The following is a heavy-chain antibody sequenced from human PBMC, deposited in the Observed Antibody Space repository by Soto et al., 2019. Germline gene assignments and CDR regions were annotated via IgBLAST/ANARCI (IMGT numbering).Heavy chain of an antibody. V-gene: IGHV4-59*08. J-gene: IGHJ4*02. Sequence: QVQLQKSGPGLVKPSETLSLTCTVSGGSISSYHWSWIRHAPGKGLKWIGYIYYSWRTNYNPALEGRVTITVDTSKHQFSLRLSSVTAVDTAVYYCARRYGGTFDYWGQETLVTVSS. D-gene: IGHD2-15*01. CDR1: GGSISSYH. CDR2: IYYSWRT. CDR3: ARRYGGTFDY.